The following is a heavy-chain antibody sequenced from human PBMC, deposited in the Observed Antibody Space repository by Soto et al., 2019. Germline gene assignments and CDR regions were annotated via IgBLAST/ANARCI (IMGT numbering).Heavy chain of an antibody. V-gene: IGHV1-69*06. CDR3: ARLRITGTTGYYYYGMDV. Sequence: QVQLVQSGAEVKKPGSSVKVSCKASGGTFSSYAISWVRQAPGQGLEWMGGIIPIFGTANYAQKFQGRVTITADKSTSTAYMELSSLRSEYTAVYYCARLRITGTTGYYYYGMDVWGQGTTVTVSS. J-gene: IGHJ6*02. D-gene: IGHD1-7*01. CDR2: IIPIFGTA. CDR1: GGTFSSYA.